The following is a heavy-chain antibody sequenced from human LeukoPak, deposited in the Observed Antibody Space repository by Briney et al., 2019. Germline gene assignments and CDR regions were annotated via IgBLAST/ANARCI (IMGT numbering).Heavy chain of an antibody. V-gene: IGHV3-33*01. Sequence: PGKSLRLSCAASGFTFKTYAMHWVRQAPGKGLEWLAVIWYDGKFKYYGDSVKGRISISRDNSKATLDLQMDNLRAEDSGVYYCVRGFGSGASSVQFWGQGTLVTVSS. CDR3: VRGFGSGASSVQF. CDR1: GFTFKTYA. D-gene: IGHD2-15*01. CDR2: IWYDGKFK. J-gene: IGHJ4*02.